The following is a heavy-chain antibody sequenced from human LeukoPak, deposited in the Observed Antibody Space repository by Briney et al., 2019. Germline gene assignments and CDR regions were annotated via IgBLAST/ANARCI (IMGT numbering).Heavy chain of an antibody. CDR2: INPSGAST. V-gene: IGHV1-46*01. CDR3: TRGGPVAGTHKYFQH. Sequence: ASVKVSCKASGYTFTGYYMHWVRQAPGQGLEWLGIINPSGASTSYAQKFQGRVTMTRDASTSTVYMELSSLRSEDTAVYYCTRGGPVAGTHKYFQHWGQGTLVTVSS. D-gene: IGHD6-19*01. CDR1: GYTFTGYY. J-gene: IGHJ1*01.